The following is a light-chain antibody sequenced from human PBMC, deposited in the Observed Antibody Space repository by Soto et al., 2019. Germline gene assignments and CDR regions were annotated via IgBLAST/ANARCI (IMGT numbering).Light chain of an antibody. J-gene: IGLJ2*01. Sequence: SYELTQTPSVSVAPGQTATITCGGNNIGSKSVHWYQQRPGQAPVLVVHDDSDRPSGIPERFSGSNSENTATLTITRVEAVDEADYYCQVWDTSNDHVVFGGGTKLTVL. CDR3: QVWDTSNDHVV. CDR1: NIGSKS. V-gene: IGLV3-21*02. CDR2: DDS.